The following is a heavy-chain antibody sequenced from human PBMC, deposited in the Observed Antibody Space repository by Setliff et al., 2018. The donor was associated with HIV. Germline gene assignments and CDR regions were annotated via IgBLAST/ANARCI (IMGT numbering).Heavy chain of an antibody. CDR1: GGTFSSYA. J-gene: IGHJ6*03. D-gene: IGHD5-18*01. Sequence: SVKVSCKASGGTFSSYAISWVRQAPGQGLEWVGGIIPILGIANYAQKFQGRVTITADKSTSTAYMELSSLRSEDTAVYYCARVGIQLWYPSYYYYYMDVWAKGTTVTVSS. CDR3: ARVGIQLWYPSYYYYYMDV. V-gene: IGHV1-69*10. CDR2: IIPILGIA.